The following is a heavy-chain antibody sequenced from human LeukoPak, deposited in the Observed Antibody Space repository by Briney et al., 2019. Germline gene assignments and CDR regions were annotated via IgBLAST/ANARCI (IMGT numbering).Heavy chain of an antibody. J-gene: IGHJ4*02. CDR2: IHTSGST. Sequence: PSETLSFTCTVSGGSISSYYWSWIRQPAGKGLQWIGRIHTSGSTDYNPSLGSRVTMSVDTSKNQFSLKLSSVTAADTAVYYCAREGSMTARPFVSIDYWGQGTLVTVSS. CDR1: GGSISSYY. V-gene: IGHV4-4*07. CDR3: AREGSMTARPFVSIDY. D-gene: IGHD6-6*01.